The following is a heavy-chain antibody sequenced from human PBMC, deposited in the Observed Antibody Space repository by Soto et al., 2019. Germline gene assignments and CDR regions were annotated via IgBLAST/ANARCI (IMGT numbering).Heavy chain of an antibody. D-gene: IGHD2-15*01. CDR1: GGSISTYY. CDR2: ISSSGST. Sequence: PSETLSLTCTVSGGSISTYYWNWIRPPPGKGLEWIGYISSSGSTNYNPSLKSRVSISVDTSKNQFSLKLSSVTAADTAVYYCARGGGTYCSGGSCYFDWGQGALVTVSS. CDR3: ARGGGTYCSGGSCYFD. J-gene: IGHJ4*02. V-gene: IGHV4-59*01.